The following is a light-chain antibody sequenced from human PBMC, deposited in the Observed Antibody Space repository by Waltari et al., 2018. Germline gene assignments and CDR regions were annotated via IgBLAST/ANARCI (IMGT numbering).Light chain of an antibody. V-gene: IGLV2-11*01. CDR1: SSDVGGYNY. CDR3: CSYAVSLYL. Sequence: QSALTQPRSVSGSPGQSVTISCTGASSDVGGYNYVSWYQQHPGKAPKCIIYDVTKRPSGGPDRFSGSKSGNTASLTISGLQAEDEADYYCCSYAVSLYLFGTGTKVTVL. J-gene: IGLJ1*01. CDR2: DVT.